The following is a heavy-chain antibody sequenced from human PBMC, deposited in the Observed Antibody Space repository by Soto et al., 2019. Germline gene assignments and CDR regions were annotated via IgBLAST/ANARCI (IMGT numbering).Heavy chain of an antibody. CDR1: GFPFSSYV. V-gene: IGHV3-23*01. CDR2: ISGGGSNT. J-gene: IGHJ4*01. D-gene: IGHD2-8*01. CDR3: SKDSTKYSRSLCARYCDS. Sequence: GGSVRLSCAASGFPFSSYVMSWVRQAPGKGLEWVSGISGGGSNTFYADSVKGRFTISRDNSKNTLLLQMNSLGAEDTAVYYCSKDSTKYSRSLCARYCDSWRYGSGVTV.